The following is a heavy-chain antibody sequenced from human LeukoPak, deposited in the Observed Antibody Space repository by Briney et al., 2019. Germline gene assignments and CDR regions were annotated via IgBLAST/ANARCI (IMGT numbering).Heavy chain of an antibody. Sequence: PSETLSLTCTVSGGSISSYYWSWIRQPAEKGLEWIGRIHTSAGTNYNPSLKSRLTMSMDTSKNQFSLKLSSVSAADTAVYYCARKSATGQLDYWGQGTLVTVSS. D-gene: IGHD7-27*01. CDR2: IHTSAGT. CDR3: ARKSATGQLDY. J-gene: IGHJ4*02. V-gene: IGHV4-4*07. CDR1: GGSISSYY.